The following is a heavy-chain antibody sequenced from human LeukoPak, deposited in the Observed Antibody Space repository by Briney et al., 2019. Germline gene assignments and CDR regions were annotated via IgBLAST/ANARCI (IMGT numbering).Heavy chain of an antibody. CDR1: GFTFSSYA. D-gene: IGHD4-17*01. Sequence: GGSLRLSCAASGFTFSSYAMSWVRQAPGKGLEWVSAISGSGGSTYYADSVKGRFTISRDNSKNTLYLQMSSLRAEDTAVYYCAKHDYGDPLIDYWGQGTLVTVSS. J-gene: IGHJ4*02. CDR3: AKHDYGDPLIDY. V-gene: IGHV3-23*01. CDR2: ISGSGGST.